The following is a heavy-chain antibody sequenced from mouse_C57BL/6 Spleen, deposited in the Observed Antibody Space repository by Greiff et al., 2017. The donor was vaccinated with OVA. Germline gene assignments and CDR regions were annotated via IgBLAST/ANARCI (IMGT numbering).Heavy chain of an antibody. V-gene: IGHV1-55*01. Sequence: VQLQQPGAELVKPGASVKMSCKASGYTFTSYWITWVKQRPGQGLEWIGDIYPGSGSTNYNEKFKSKATLTVGTSSSTAYMQLSSLTSEDSAVYYCARWSDPFDYWGQGTTLTVSS. J-gene: IGHJ2*01. CDR2: IYPGSGST. CDR3: ARWSDPFDY. CDR1: GYTFTSYW.